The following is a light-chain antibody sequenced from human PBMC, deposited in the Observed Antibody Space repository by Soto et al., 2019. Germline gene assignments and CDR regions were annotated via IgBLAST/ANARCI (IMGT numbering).Light chain of an antibody. J-gene: IGKJ4*01. Sequence: EIVMTHSPVTLSVSPGERVTLSCRASQSVSSNLAWYQQKPGQAPSLLIYGAFTRATGIPARFSGTGSGTDFTLTISSLDPEDSAVYYCHQRSKWPLTFGGGTKVDNK. V-gene: IGKV3-11*01. CDR3: HQRSKWPLT. CDR1: QSVSSN. CDR2: GAF.